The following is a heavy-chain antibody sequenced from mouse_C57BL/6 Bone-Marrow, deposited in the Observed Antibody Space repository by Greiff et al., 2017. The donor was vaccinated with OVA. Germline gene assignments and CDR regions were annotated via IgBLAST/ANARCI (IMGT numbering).Heavy chain of an antibody. CDR3: ARMGGLLPPWYFDV. V-gene: IGHV1-42*01. Sequence: VQLQQSGPELVKPGASVKISCKASGYSFTGYYINWVKQSPEKSLEWIGEINPSTGGTTYNQKFKAKATLTVDKSSSTAYMQLNSLTSEDSAVYYCARMGGLLPPWYFDVWGRGTSVTVSS. CDR2: INPSTGGT. CDR1: GYSFTGYY. J-gene: IGHJ1*01. D-gene: IGHD2-3*01.